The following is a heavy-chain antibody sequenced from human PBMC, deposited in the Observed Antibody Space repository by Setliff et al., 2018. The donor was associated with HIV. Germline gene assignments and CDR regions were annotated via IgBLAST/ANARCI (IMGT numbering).Heavy chain of an antibody. D-gene: IGHD2-15*01. CDR3: ARSLAYCSGGGCSSGNYYYMDV. V-gene: IGHV4-39*01. CDR1: GGSISGSSYY. J-gene: IGHJ6*03. Sequence: SDTLSLTCTVSGGSISGSSYYWGWIRQSPEKGLEWIGSIFHAGSTYYNPSLKSRVTLSVDTSENQYSLKLTSLIAADTAVYYCARSLAYCSGGGCSSGNYYYMDVWGKGTTVTVSS. CDR2: IFHAGST.